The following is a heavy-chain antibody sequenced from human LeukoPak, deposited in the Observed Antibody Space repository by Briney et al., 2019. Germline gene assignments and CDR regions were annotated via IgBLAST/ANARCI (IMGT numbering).Heavy chain of an antibody. CDR1: GFTFSSYA. Sequence: GGSLRLSCAASGFTFSSYAMSWVRQAPGKGLEWGSAISGSGGSTYYADSVKGRFTISRDNSKNTLYLQMNSLRAEDTAVYYCAKDRDYYDSSGLFDYWGQGTLVTVSS. CDR2: ISGSGGST. CDR3: AKDRDYYDSSGLFDY. V-gene: IGHV3-23*01. D-gene: IGHD3-22*01. J-gene: IGHJ4*02.